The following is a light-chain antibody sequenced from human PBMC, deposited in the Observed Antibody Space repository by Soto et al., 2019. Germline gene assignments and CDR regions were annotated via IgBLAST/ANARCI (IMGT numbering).Light chain of an antibody. CDR2: AAS. J-gene: IGKJ4*01. V-gene: IGKV1-9*01. CDR3: QQTRRYPST. Sequence: IHLTHSPSSLSASVGDSFTITCLASEDITIYLAWYQQKPGKAPNLLMYAASTLQSGVPSRFSGSGSGTDFTLTISSLQAEDFATYYCQQTRRYPSTFGGGTKVDIK. CDR1: EDITIY.